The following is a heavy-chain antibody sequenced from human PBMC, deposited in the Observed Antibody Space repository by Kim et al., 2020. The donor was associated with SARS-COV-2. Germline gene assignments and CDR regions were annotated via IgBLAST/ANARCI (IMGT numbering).Heavy chain of an antibody. CDR2: IFYLWST. Sequence: SETLSLTCTVSRGSINDYYWSWIRQSPEKGLEWIGYIFYLWSTNYNPSLKSRVTISVDTSKNQFSLRLSSVTAADTATYYCARSSSSWNNWFDPWGQGTVVTVSS. J-gene: IGHJ5*02. D-gene: IGHD6-13*01. V-gene: IGHV4-59*01. CDR3: ARSSSSWNNWFDP. CDR1: RGSINDYY.